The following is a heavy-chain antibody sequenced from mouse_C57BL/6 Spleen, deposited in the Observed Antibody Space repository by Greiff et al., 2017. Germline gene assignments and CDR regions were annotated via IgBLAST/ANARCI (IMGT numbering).Heavy chain of an antibody. J-gene: IGHJ3*01. V-gene: IGHV5-17*01. CDR2: ISSGSSTI. CDR1: GFTFSDYG. CDR3: ASWAWFAY. Sequence: DVKLVESGGGLVKPGGSLKLSCAASGFTFSDYGMHWVRQAPEKGLEWVAYISSGSSTIYYADTVKGRFTISRDNAKNTLFLQMTSLRSEDTAMYYCASWAWFAYWGQGTLVTVSA.